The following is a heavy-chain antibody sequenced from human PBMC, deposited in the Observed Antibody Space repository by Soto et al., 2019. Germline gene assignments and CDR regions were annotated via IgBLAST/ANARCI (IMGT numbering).Heavy chain of an antibody. J-gene: IGHJ3*01. V-gene: IGHV3-53*01. D-gene: IGHD1-1*01. Sequence: DVQLVESGGGLIQPGESLRLSCAAFGLTISGKKYVAWVRQAPGKGLEWVSGLYDVDGSFYADSVRGRFTTSSDSSKTTVYLQMKDLRPDDTAVYYFSTWHEREHAYDVWGQGTTVTVSS. CDR3: STWHEREHAYDV. CDR2: LYDVDGS. CDR1: GLTISGKKY.